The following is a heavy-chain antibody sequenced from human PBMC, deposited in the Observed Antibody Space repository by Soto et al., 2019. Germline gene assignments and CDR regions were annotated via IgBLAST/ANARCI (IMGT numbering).Heavy chain of an antibody. CDR3: ARTYYDFWSGYYLGNTKSPKKYYFDD. D-gene: IGHD3-3*01. Sequence: ASVKVSCKASGYTFTSYYMHWVRQAPGQGLEWMGIINPSGGSTSYAQKFQGRVTMTRDTSTSTVYMELSSLRSEDTAVYYCARTYYDFWSGYYLGNTKSPKKYYFDDWGQGTLVTVSS. CDR1: GYTFTSYY. CDR2: INPSGGST. V-gene: IGHV1-46*03. J-gene: IGHJ4*02.